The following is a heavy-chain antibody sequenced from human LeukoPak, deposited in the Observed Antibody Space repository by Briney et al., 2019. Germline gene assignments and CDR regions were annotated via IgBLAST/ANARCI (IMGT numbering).Heavy chain of an antibody. D-gene: IGHD3-22*01. V-gene: IGHV4-59*01. CDR3: ARDSRYYYDSSGYSDFDY. CDR2: ICDSGST. Sequence: SVTLSLTCTVSGGSISSYYWSWIRQPPGKGLEWIGYICDSGSTNYNPSLKSRVTISVDASKNQFSLKLNSVTAADTAVYYCARDSRYYYDSSGYSDFDYWGQGTLVTVSS. J-gene: IGHJ4*02. CDR1: GGSISSYY.